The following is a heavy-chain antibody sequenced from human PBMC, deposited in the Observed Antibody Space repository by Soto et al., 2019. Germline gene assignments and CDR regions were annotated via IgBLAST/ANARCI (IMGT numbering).Heavy chain of an antibody. D-gene: IGHD3-10*01. CDR2: INPSGGST. Sequence: ASVKVSCKASGYTFTSYYMHWVRQAPGQGLEWMGIINPSGGSTSYAQKFQGRVTITRDTSASTAYMELSSLRSEDTAVYYCARGLGGARTYFDYWGQGTLVTVSS. V-gene: IGHV1-46*01. J-gene: IGHJ4*02. CDR1: GYTFTSYY. CDR3: ARGLGGARTYFDY.